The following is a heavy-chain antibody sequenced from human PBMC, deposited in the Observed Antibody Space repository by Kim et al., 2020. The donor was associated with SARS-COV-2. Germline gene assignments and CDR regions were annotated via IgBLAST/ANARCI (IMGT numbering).Heavy chain of an antibody. CDR3: AGSIMGTTGDTFDI. D-gene: IGHD1-7*01. V-gene: IGHV3-21*01. CDR1: GFTFSSYS. J-gene: IGHJ3*02. Sequence: GGSLRLSCAASGFTFSSYSMNWVRQAPGKGLEWLSSISSSSSYIYSADSLKGRFTISRDNAKNSLYLQMNSLRAEDTAMYYCAGSIMGTTGDTFDIWGQGTMVTVSS. CDR2: ISSSSSYI.